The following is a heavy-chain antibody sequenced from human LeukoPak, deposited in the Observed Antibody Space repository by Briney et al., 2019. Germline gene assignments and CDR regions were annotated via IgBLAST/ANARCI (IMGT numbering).Heavy chain of an antibody. Sequence: SETLSLTCTVSGGSIISSTFYWGWVRQPPGKGLEWIGSIYYSGSTYYSPSLKSRVTISVDTSKNQFSLKLSSVTAADTAVYYCARGPLLWFGEFPYYFDYWGQGTLVTVSS. V-gene: IGHV4-39*07. CDR2: IYYSGST. D-gene: IGHD3-10*01. J-gene: IGHJ4*02. CDR3: ARGPLLWFGEFPYYFDY. CDR1: GGSIISSTFY.